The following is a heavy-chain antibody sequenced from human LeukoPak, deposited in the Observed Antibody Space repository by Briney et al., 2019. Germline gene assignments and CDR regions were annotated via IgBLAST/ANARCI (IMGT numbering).Heavy chain of an antibody. D-gene: IGHD3-22*01. Sequence: GGSLRLSCAASGFTVSSNYMSWVRQAPGKGLEWVSVIYSGGSTYYADSVKGRFTISRDNSKNTLYLQMNSLRAEDTAVYYCATSGSGYWFDYWGQGTLVTVSS. J-gene: IGHJ4*02. CDR1: GFTVSSNY. V-gene: IGHV3-66*01. CDR2: IYSGGST. CDR3: ATSGSGYWFDY.